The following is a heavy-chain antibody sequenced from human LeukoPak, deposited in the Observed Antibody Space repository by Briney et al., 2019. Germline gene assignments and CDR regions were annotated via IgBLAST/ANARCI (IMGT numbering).Heavy chain of an antibody. CDR3: ARFSPYYYYGMDV. Sequence: PSETLSLTCTVSGGSISSYYWSWIRQPPGKGLEWIGYIYYSGSTNYNPSLKSRVTISVDTSKNQFSLKLSSVTAADTAVYYCARFSPYYYYGMDVWGQGTTVTVPS. J-gene: IGHJ6*02. V-gene: IGHV4-59*01. D-gene: IGHD2/OR15-2a*01. CDR1: GGSISSYY. CDR2: IYYSGST.